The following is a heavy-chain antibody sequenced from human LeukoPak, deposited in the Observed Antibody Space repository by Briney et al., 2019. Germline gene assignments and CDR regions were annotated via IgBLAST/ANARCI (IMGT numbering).Heavy chain of an antibody. CDR3: AREASYGAYVGAFDI. D-gene: IGHD4-17*01. J-gene: IGHJ3*02. V-gene: IGHV1-69*06. CDR1: GGTFSSYA. CDR2: IIPIFGTA. Sequence: SVKVSCKASGGTFSSYAISWVQQAPGQGLEWMGGIIPIFGTANYAQKFQGRVTITADKPTSTAYMELSSLGSEDTAVYYCAREASYGAYVGAFDIWGQGTMVTVSS.